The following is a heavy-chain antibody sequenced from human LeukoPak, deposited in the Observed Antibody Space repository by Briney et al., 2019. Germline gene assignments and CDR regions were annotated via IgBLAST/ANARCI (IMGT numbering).Heavy chain of an antibody. V-gene: IGHV3-74*01. CDR2: INTDGRST. CDR3: ARPLAAGPYFDY. D-gene: IGHD6-13*01. Sequence: PGGSLRLSCAVSGFTFSSYWMHWVRQAPGKGLVWVSHINTDGRSTGHADSVKGRFTISRDNAKNTLYLQMNSLRAEDTAVYYCARPLAAGPYFDYWGQGTLVTVSS. CDR1: GFTFSSYW. J-gene: IGHJ4*02.